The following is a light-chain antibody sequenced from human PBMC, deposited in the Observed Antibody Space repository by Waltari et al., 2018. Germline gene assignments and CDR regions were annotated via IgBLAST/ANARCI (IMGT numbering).Light chain of an antibody. J-gene: IGLJ2*01. CDR3: CSYAGSSTWVV. CDR1: SSDVGSHNL. Sequence: QSALTQPASVSGSPGQSITISCTGTSSDVGSHNLVSWYQQHPGNAPKHMIYEGSKRPSGVSNRFSASKSGNTASLTSSGLQAEDEADYYCCSYAGSSTWVVFGGGTKLTVL. V-gene: IGLV2-23*01. CDR2: EGS.